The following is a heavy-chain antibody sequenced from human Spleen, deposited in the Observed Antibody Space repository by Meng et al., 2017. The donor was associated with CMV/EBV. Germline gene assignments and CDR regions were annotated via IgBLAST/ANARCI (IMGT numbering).Heavy chain of an antibody. CDR1: DGSISSSTFY. J-gene: IGHJ5*02. Sequence: SETLSLTCTVSDGSISSSTFYWGWIRQSPGKGLEWIASIYYTATTYYNPSLKSRVSISIDTSTNQFSLNLRSVTAADTAVYYCARVGSYYDFWKVDPWGQGTLVTVSS. CDR2: IYYTATT. V-gene: IGHV4-39*07. CDR3: ARVGSYYDFWKVDP. D-gene: IGHD3-3*01.